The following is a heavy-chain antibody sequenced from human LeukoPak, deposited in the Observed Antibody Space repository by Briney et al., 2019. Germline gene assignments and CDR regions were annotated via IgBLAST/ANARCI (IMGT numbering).Heavy chain of an antibody. J-gene: IGHJ1*01. CDR1: GFPFSNYW. V-gene: IGHV3-23*01. Sequence: GGSLRLSCAPSGFPFSNYWMNWVRQAPGKGLEFVSAISGDTGSTFYADSVKGRFTVSRDNSQNTLYLQLNSLRAEDTAVYYCAKRDYYDSSGFSPLFQHWGQGTLVTVSS. CDR2: ISGDTGST. CDR3: AKRDYYDSSGFSPLFQH. D-gene: IGHD3-22*01.